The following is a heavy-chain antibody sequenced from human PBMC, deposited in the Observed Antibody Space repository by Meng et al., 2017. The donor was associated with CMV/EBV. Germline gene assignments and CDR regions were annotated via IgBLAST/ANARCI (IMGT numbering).Heavy chain of an antibody. CDR3: ASSLTYPNY. D-gene: IGHD2-15*01. V-gene: IGHV4-34*01. CDR2: INHSGST. Sequence: QVPLPQWGAGLLKPSETLSPTCAGYGGSFSGYYWSWIRQPPGKGLEWIGEINHSGSTNYNPSLKSRVTISVDTSKNQFSLKLSSVTAADTAVYYCASSLTYPNYWGQGTLVTVSS. J-gene: IGHJ4*02. CDR1: GGSFSGYY.